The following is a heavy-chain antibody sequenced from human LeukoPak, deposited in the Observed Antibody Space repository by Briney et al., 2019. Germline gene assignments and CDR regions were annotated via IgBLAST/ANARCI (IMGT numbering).Heavy chain of an antibody. D-gene: IGHD3-22*01. CDR2: LYSGGST. J-gene: IGHJ4*02. CDR1: GFTVSSNY. CDR3: ASGLGYSSGYWPSFDY. V-gene: IGHV3-53*01. Sequence: GGSLRLSCAASGFTVSSNYMSWVRQAPGKGLEWVSVLYSGGSTYYADSVKGRFTMSRDNPKNTLCLQMNSLRAEDTAVYYCASGLGYSSGYWPSFDYWGQGTLVTLSS.